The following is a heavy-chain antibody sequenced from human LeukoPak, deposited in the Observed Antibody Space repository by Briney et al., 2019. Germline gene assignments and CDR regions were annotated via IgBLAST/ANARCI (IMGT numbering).Heavy chain of an antibody. CDR2: IYYSGST. CDR3: ARDRHGYFDY. Sequence: PSETLSLTCTVSGGSISSSSYYWGWIRQPPGKGLEWIGSIYYSGSTYYNPSLKSRVTISVDTSKNQFSLKLSSVTAADTAVYYCARDRHGYFDYWGQGTLVTVSS. CDR1: GGSISSSSYY. J-gene: IGHJ4*02. V-gene: IGHV4-39*07.